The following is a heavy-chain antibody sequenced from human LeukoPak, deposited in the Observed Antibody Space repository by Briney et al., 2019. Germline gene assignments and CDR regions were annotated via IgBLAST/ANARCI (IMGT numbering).Heavy chain of an antibody. CDR1: GFTFSVYG. CDR2: IRYDGTEK. J-gene: IGHJ3*02. D-gene: IGHD3-22*01. CDR3: AKDMSYYDSSGYAFDI. V-gene: IGHV3-30*02. Sequence: GGSLRLSCAASGFTFSVYGVHWVRQAPGKGLEWVAFIRYDGTEKHYADSVKGRFTISRDNSKNSLYLQMNSLRAEDMALYYCAKDMSYYDSSGYAFDIWGQGTMVTVSS.